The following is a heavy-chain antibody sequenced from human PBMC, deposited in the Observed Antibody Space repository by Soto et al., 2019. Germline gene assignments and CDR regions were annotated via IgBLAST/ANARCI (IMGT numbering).Heavy chain of an antibody. CDR1: GYSFTSYW. CDR3: ARQRDDSSGYYYYYYYGMDV. J-gene: IGHJ6*02. D-gene: IGHD3-22*01. CDR2: IDPSDSYT. Sequence: GESLKISGKGSGYSFTSYWISWVRQMPGKGLEWMGRIDPSDSYTNYSPSFQGHVTISADKSISTAYLQWSSLKASDTAMYYCARQRDDSSGYYYYYYYGMDVWGQGTTVTVSS. V-gene: IGHV5-10-1*01.